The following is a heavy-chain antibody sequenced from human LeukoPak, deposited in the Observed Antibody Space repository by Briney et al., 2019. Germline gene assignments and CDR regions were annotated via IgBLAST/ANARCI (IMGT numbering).Heavy chain of an antibody. Sequence: GASVKVSCKAFGYSFTGYHLHWVRQAPGQGLEWMGWINPNTGATHSAQKFQGRITMTRDSSISTAYMDLSRLRSDDTAVYYCARDRVGSGWPRPYYFEVWGQGTLVTVSS. D-gene: IGHD6-19*01. CDR3: ARDRVGSGWPRPYYFEV. CDR2: INPNTGAT. J-gene: IGHJ4*02. CDR1: GYSFTGYH. V-gene: IGHV1-2*02.